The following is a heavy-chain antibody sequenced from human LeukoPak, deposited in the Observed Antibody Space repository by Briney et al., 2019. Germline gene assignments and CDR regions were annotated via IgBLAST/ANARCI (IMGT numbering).Heavy chain of an antibody. Sequence: SETLSLTCTVSGGSISSYYRSWIRQPPGKGLEWIGYIYYSGSTNYTTSHKSRLTISVDTSRHQFSLKLSSVTAADTAVYYCASYTTSRYCSSTSCYRAFDIWGQGTMVTVSS. V-gene: IGHV4-59*01. CDR2: IYYSGST. D-gene: IGHD2-2*01. CDR3: ASYTTSRYCSSTSCYRAFDI. J-gene: IGHJ3*02. CDR1: GGSISSYY.